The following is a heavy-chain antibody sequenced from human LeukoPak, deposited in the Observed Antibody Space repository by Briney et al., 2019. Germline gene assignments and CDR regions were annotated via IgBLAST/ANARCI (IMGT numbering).Heavy chain of an antibody. V-gene: IGHV1-69*05. D-gene: IGHD1-26*01. CDR2: AVPIFGTT. J-gene: IGHJ4*02. Sequence: ASVKVSCKASGGTFSTSGISWVRQAPGQGLEWMGGAVPIFGTTHYAQKFQGRVTITTDESTSTAYMELSSLRSEDTAVYYCAKDHGAPLDYWGQGTLVTVSS. CDR3: AKDHGAPLDY. CDR1: GGTFSTSG.